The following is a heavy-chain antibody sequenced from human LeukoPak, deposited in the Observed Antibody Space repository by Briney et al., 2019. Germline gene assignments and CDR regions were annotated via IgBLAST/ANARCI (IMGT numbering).Heavy chain of an antibody. J-gene: IGHJ5*02. V-gene: IGHV4-59*08. Sequence: SETLSLTCTVSGGSISSYYWSWIRQPAGKGLEWIGYIHYSGSAHYNPSLKSRVTISLDTSNNQFSLRLSSVTAADTAIYYCVRVRYGASGGGYDRWGQGTLVTVSS. CDR2: IHYSGSA. D-gene: IGHD6-25*01. CDR3: VRVRYGASGGGYDR. CDR1: GGSISSYY.